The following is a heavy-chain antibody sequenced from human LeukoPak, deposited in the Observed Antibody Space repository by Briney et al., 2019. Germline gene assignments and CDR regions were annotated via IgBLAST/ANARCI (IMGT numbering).Heavy chain of an antibody. Sequence: GGSLRLSCAASGFTFHQYAIHWVRQVPGKGLEWVSGISWNSGSIGYADSVRGRFTTSRDNAKNSVYLQMNSLRAEDTALYYCAKDKAPLYSGYDWDLDFWGQGTLVIVSS. CDR1: GFTFHQYA. V-gene: IGHV3-9*01. D-gene: IGHD5-12*01. J-gene: IGHJ4*02. CDR2: ISWNSGSI. CDR3: AKDKAPLYSGYDWDLDF.